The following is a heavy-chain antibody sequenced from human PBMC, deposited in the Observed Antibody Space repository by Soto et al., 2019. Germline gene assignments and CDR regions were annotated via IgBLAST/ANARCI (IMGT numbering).Heavy chain of an antibody. D-gene: IGHD3-3*01. CDR1: GFTFSSYG. V-gene: IGHV3-33*01. CDR2: IWYDGSNK. CDR3: ARGGGFYDFWSGYYSYYYGLDV. Sequence: QVQLVESGGGVVQPGRSLRLSCAASGFTFSSYGMHWVRQAPGKGLEWVAVIWYDGSNKYYADSVKGRFTISRDTSKNALYLQMNSLRAEDAAVYYCARGGGFYDFWSGYYSYYYGLDVWGQGTTVTVSS. J-gene: IGHJ6*02.